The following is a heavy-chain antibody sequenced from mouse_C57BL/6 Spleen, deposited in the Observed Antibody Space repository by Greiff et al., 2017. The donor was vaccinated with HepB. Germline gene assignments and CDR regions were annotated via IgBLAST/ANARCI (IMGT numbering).Heavy chain of an antibody. V-gene: IGHV1-26*01. CDR1: GYTFTDYY. CDR3: AREDYDPYFDY. Sequence: EVQLQQSGPELVKPGASVKISCKASGYTFTDYYMNWVKQSHGKSLEWIGDINPNNGGTSYNQKFKGKATLTVDKSSSTAYMELRSLTSEDSAVYYCAREDYDPYFDYWGQGTTLTVSS. CDR2: INPNNGGT. D-gene: IGHD2-4*01. J-gene: IGHJ2*01.